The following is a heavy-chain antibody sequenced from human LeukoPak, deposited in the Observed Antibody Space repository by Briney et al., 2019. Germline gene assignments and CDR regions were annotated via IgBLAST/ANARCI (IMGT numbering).Heavy chain of an antibody. CDR2: INHSGST. CDR3: AGSGYSGYDLNY. D-gene: IGHD5-12*01. Sequence: SETLSLTCADYGVSFSGYYWSWIRQPPGKGLEWIGEINHSGSTNYNPSLKSRVTISVDTSKNQFSLKLSSVTAADTAVYYCAGSGYSGYDLNYWGQGTLVTVSS. CDR1: GVSFSGYY. V-gene: IGHV4-34*01. J-gene: IGHJ4*02.